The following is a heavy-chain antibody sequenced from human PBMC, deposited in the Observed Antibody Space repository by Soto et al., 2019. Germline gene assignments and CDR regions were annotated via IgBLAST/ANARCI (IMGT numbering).Heavy chain of an antibody. CDR3: ARRMITFGGVIDQKTYGMDV. J-gene: IGHJ6*02. Sequence: PGESLKISCKGSGYSFTSYWISWVRQMPGKGLEWLGRIDPSDSYTNYSPSFQGHVTISADKSISTAYLQWSSLKASDTAMYYCARRMITFGGVIDQKTYGMDVWGQGTTVTVSS. CDR2: IDPSDSYT. D-gene: IGHD3-16*02. V-gene: IGHV5-10-1*01. CDR1: GYSFTSYW.